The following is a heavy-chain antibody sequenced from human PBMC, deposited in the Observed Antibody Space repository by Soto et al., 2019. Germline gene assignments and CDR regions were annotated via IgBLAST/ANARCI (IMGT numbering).Heavy chain of an antibody. D-gene: IGHD3-3*01. V-gene: IGHV4-39*01. Sequence: SETQSLTCTVSGDSVTSDSRYWGWIRKPPGKGLESIANIYYDGNTYYNPSLKGRVTISLDTSKNQFSLRLNSVTAADTAVYYCARSSIKPQVFMYPFDSWSQGTLVTVSS. CDR1: GDSVTSDSRY. CDR3: ARSSIKPQVFMYPFDS. J-gene: IGHJ4*02. CDR2: IYYDGNT.